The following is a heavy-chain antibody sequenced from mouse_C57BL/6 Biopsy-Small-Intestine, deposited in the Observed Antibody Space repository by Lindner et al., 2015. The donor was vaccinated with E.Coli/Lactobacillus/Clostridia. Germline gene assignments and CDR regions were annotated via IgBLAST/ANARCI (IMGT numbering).Heavy chain of an antibody. CDR2: INPYNGDT. V-gene: IGHV1-20*01. Sequence: VQLQESGPELVKPGDSVKISCKASGYSFTGCFMNWVMQSHGESLEWIGRINPYNGDTFYNQKFKGKATLTVDKSSSTAHMELRSLTSEDSAVYYCARGGDFDYWGQGTTLTVSS. CDR1: GYSFTGCF. CDR3: ARGGDFDY. J-gene: IGHJ2*01.